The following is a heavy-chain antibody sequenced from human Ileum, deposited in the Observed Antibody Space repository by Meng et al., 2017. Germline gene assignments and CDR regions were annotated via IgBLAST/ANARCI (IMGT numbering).Heavy chain of an antibody. V-gene: IGHV4-34*01. J-gene: IGHJ4*02. CDR3: ARVDFRGDSRDSSGLGL. CDR2: INHGGGT. D-gene: IGHD3-22*01. Sequence: QVPLDAGGAQLLSPSETLALPCAVYGGSFSGFYWSWIRQSPEKGLEWIGEINHGGGTNYNPSLSSRVTISVDTSKNQFSLKVNSVTAADTAFYYCARVDFRGDSRDSSGLGLWGQGTLVTVSS. CDR1: GGSFSGFY.